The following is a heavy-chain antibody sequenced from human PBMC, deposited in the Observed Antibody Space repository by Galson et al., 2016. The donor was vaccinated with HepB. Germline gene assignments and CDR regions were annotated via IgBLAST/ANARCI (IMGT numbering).Heavy chain of an antibody. D-gene: IGHD6-19*01. CDR2: ISGRGGKT. J-gene: IGHJ4*02. Sequence: SLRLSCAASGFTFNSYAMSWVRQAPGKGLEWVSSISGRGGKTYYADSVKGRFTISRVNSTNTLYLQMASLRAEDTAVYYCVSGGWHNWGQGTLVTVSS. CDR3: VSGGWHN. V-gene: IGHV3-23*01. CDR1: GFTFNSYA.